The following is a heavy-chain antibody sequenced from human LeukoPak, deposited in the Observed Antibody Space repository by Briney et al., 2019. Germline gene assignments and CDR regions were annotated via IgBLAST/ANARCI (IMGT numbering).Heavy chain of an antibody. V-gene: IGHV3-11*01. CDR3: ARYGGGYDFHDAFDI. CDR1: GFTFSDYY. CDR2: ISSSGSTI. D-gene: IGHD5-12*01. J-gene: IGHJ3*02. Sequence: GGSLRLSCVASGFTFSDYYMSWIRQAPGKGLEWVSYISSSGSTIYYADSVKGRFTISRDNAKNSLYLQMNSLRAEDTAAYYCARYGGGYDFHDAFDIWGQGTMVTVSS.